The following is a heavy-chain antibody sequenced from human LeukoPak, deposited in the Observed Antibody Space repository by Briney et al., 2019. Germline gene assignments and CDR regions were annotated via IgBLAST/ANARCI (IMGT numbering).Heavy chain of an antibody. CDR1: GFTFSSYG. D-gene: IGHD2-15*01. J-gene: IGHJ4*02. CDR2: IWYDGSNK. Sequence: GGSLRLSCAASGFTFSSYGMHWVRQAPGKGLEWAAVIWYDGSNKYYADSVKGRFTISRDNSKNTLYLQMNSLRAEDTAVYYCVRDNPRCCGVVPANIDDYWGQGTLVTVSS. V-gene: IGHV3-33*01. CDR3: VRDNPRCCGVVPANIDDY.